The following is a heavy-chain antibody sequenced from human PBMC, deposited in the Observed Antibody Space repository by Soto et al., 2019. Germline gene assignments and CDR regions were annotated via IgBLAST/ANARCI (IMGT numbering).Heavy chain of an antibody. CDR3: VRDGTKTLRDWFDP. D-gene: IGHD1-1*01. CDR1: GASISGFY. CDR2: IYATGTT. Sequence: SETRSLACTVCGASISGFYGSWIRKSAGKGLEWIGRIYATGTTDYNPSLKSRVMMSVDTSKTQFSLKLRSVTAADTAVYYCVRDGTKTLRDWFDPWGQG. V-gene: IGHV4-4*07. J-gene: IGHJ5*02.